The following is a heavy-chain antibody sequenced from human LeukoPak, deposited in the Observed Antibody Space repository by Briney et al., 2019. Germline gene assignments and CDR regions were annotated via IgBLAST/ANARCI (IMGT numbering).Heavy chain of an antibody. CDR1: GFAFSSYG. CDR3: ARGNYYYGMDV. V-gene: IGHV3-48*04. J-gene: IGHJ6*02. Sequence: GRSLRLSCVTSGFAFSSYGMHWVRQAPGRGLEWVSYISSSGSTIYYADSVKGRFTISRDNAKNSLYLQMNSLRAEDTAVCYCARGNYYYGMDVWGQGTTVTVSS. CDR2: ISSSGSTI.